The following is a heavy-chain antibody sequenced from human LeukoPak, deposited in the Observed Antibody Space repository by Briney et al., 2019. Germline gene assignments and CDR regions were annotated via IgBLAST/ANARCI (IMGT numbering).Heavy chain of an antibody. D-gene: IGHD4-17*01. Sequence: PSETLSLTCTVSGYSISSGYYWGWIRPPPGKGLEWIGSIYHSGRTFYNPSLKSRVTISVDTSKNQFSLKLSSVTAADTAVYYCARGLTTVTTYYYYMDVWGKGTTVTISS. J-gene: IGHJ6*03. CDR3: ARGLTTVTTYYYYMDV. CDR1: GYSISSGYY. CDR2: IYHSGRT. V-gene: IGHV4-38-2*02.